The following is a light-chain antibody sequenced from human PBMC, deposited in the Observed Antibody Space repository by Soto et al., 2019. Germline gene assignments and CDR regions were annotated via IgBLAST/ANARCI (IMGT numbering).Light chain of an antibody. V-gene: IGKV3-11*01. CDR3: QQSYTWPIT. CDR2: DTS. CDR1: QSVRNL. Sequence: EIVLTQSPATRSLSPGESATLSCRASQSVRNLLAWYQQRPGQAPRLLIYDTSNRATGIPARFSGSGSGADFTLTISSLEHEDFAVYYCQQSYTWPITFGQGTKVDIK. J-gene: IGKJ1*01.